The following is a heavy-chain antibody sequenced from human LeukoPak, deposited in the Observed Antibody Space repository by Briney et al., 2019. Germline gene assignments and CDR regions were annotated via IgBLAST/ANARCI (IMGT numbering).Heavy chain of an antibody. CDR1: GGSISSSY. Sequence: SETLSLTCTVSGGSISSSYWSWIRQSPGEGLEWIGYIYHTGSTNYNPSLKSRVTILVDTSKNQFSLKLISVTAADTAVYYCARGGDYGDLRYFDYWGQGTLVTVSS. CDR2: IYHTGST. V-gene: IGHV4-59*01. D-gene: IGHD4-17*01. J-gene: IGHJ4*02. CDR3: ARGGDYGDLRYFDY.